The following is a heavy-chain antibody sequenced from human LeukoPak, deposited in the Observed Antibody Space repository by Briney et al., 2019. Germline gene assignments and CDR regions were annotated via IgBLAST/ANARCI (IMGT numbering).Heavy chain of an antibody. V-gene: IGHV3-9*01. CDR3: AKDMEQLWLTGAFDI. CDR1: GFTFDDYA. D-gene: IGHD5-18*01. J-gene: IGHJ3*02. Sequence: GGSLRLSCAASGFTFDDYAMHWVRQAPGKGLEWVSGISWNSGSIGYADSVKGRFTISRDNAKNSLYLQMNSLRAEDTALYYCAKDMEQLWLTGAFDIWGQGTMVTVSS. CDR2: ISWNSGSI.